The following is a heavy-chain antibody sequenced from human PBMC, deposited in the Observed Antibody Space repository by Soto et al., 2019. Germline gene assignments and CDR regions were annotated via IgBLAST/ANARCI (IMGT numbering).Heavy chain of an antibody. J-gene: IGHJ6*02. V-gene: IGHV3-9*01. Sequence: GGSLRLSCAASGFTFGDYAMHWVRQVPGKGLEWVSGFKWNSGDVGYADSVKGRFTISRDNARNSLYLQMNSLRPEDTAVYYCAKDRTSGSPYYGMDFWGQGTMVTVTS. CDR3: AKDRTSGSPYYGMDF. CDR2: FKWNSGDV. D-gene: IGHD3-10*01. CDR1: GFTFGDYA.